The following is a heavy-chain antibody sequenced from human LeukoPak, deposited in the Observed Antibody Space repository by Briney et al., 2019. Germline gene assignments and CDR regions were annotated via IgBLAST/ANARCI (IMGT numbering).Heavy chain of an antibody. CDR2: ISYDGSNK. CDR1: GFTFSSYG. J-gene: IGHJ4*02. CDR3: AKDITRDILTGLFDY. Sequence: EGSLRLSCAASGFTFSSYGMHWVRQAPGKGLEWVAVISYDGSNKYYADSVKGRFTISRDNSKNTLYLQMNSLRAEDTAVYYCAKDITRDILTGLFDYWGQGTLVTVSS. V-gene: IGHV3-30*18. D-gene: IGHD3-9*01.